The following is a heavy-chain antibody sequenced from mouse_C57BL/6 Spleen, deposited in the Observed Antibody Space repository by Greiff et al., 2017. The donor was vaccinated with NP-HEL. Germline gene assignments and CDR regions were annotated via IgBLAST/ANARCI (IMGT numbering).Heavy chain of an antibody. CDR2: ISYDGSN. Sequence: VQLQQSGPGLVKPSQSLSLTCSVTGYSITSGYYWNWIRQFPGNKLEWMGYISYDGSNNYNPSLKNRISITRDTSKNQFFLKLNSVTTEDTATYYCARGDYRDYLDYWGQGTTLTVSS. J-gene: IGHJ2*01. V-gene: IGHV3-6*01. D-gene: IGHD2-14*01. CDR3: ARGDYRDYLDY. CDR1: GYSITSGYY.